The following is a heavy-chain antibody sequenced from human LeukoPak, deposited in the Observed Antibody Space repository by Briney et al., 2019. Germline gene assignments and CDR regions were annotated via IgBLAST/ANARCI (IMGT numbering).Heavy chain of an antibody. CDR3: ARAYTAMVLYYFDY. CDR2: ISYDGSNK. J-gene: IGHJ4*02. V-gene: IGHV3-30*04. CDR1: GFTFSSYA. Sequence: GGSLRLSCAASGFTFSSYAMHWVCQAPGKGLEWVAVISYDGSNKYYADSVKGRFTISRDNSKNTLYLQMNSLRAEDTAVYYCARAYTAMVLYYFDYWGQGTLVTVSS. D-gene: IGHD5-18*01.